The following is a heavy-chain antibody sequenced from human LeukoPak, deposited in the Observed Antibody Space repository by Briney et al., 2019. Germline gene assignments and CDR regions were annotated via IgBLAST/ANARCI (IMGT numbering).Heavy chain of an antibody. CDR2: ISYDGSNK. D-gene: IGHD5-24*01. V-gene: IGHV3-30-3*01. CDR1: GFTFGSYA. J-gene: IGHJ4*02. CDR3: ARDMAGFDY. Sequence: GRSLRLSCAASGFTFGSYAMHWVRQAPGKGLEWVAVISYDGSNKYYADSVKGRFTISRDNTKNTLYLQMNSLRAEDTAVYYCARDMAGFDYWGQGTLVTVSS.